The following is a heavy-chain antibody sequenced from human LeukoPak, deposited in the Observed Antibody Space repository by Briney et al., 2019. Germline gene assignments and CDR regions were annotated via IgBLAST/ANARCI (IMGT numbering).Heavy chain of an antibody. CDR2: ISGSGVMT. CDR1: GFTFSDYA. V-gene: IGHV3-23*01. D-gene: IGHD1-26*01. J-gene: IGHJ4*02. Sequence: GGSLRLSCAASGFTFSDYAMTWVRQAPGKGLEWVASISGSGVMTYYADSVKGRFTVSGDNSKNTLYLQMSSLTAADTAVYYCAKDRSIGTYYTFDHWGQGTLVTVSS. CDR3: AKDRSIGTYYTFDH.